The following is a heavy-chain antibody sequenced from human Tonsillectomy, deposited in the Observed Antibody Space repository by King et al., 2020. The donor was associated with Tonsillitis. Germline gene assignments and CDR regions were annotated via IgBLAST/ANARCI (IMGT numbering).Heavy chain of an antibody. Sequence: QLQESGPGVVKPSETLSLTCTVSGGSISSSDHYWAWIRQPPGKGLEWIGYMYYSGTIFYNPSLKSRITISGGTSENRFSRKLSSVTAADTAVYFCARSVSGRFDSWGQGAPVTVSS. CDR3: ARSVSGRFDS. V-gene: IGHV4-39*01. J-gene: IGHJ4*02. D-gene: IGHD1-26*01. CDR2: MYYSGTI. CDR1: GGSISSSDHY.